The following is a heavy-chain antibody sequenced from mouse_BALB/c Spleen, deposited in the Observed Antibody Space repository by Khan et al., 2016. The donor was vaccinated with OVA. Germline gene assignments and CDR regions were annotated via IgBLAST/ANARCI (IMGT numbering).Heavy chain of an antibody. V-gene: IGHV1-4*01. Sequence: QVQLQQSGAELARPGASVKMSCKASGYNFTSYTIHWIKLRPGQGLEWIGYINPSNGYTNYNQKFKDKATLTADKSSTTAYMQLSSLTSDDSAVNNWVSDGADDRYGGWFDEWGQGTLVTVSA. D-gene: IGHD2-14*01. CDR1: GYNFTSYT. CDR3: VSDGADDRYGGWFDE. CDR2: INPSNGYT. J-gene: IGHJ3*02.